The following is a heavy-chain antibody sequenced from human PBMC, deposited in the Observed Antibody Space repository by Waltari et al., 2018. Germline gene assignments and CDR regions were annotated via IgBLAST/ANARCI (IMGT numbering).Heavy chain of an antibody. J-gene: IGHJ5*02. CDR3: ARTLLRLGELSLPRFDP. Sequence: QVQLQESGPGLVKPSQTLSLTCTVSGGSISSGGYYWSWIRQHPGKGLEWIGYIYYSGSAQYYPCLKSRVTISVDTSKNQFSLKLSSVTAADTAVYYCARTLLRLGELSLPRFDPWGQGTLVTVSS. CDR2: IYYSGSA. CDR1: GGSISSGGYY. D-gene: IGHD3-16*02. V-gene: IGHV4-31*03.